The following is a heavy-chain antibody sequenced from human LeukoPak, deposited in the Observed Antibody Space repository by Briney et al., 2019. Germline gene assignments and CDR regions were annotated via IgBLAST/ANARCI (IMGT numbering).Heavy chain of an antibody. CDR2: IHYGGST. CDR3: ARAAAVTNSWYYFDY. V-gene: IGHV4-30-4*01. Sequence: SETLSLTCTVSGDSISSGDHYWTWIRQPPGKGLEWIGYIHYGGSTYYNPSLKSRVIISVDMSNNQFSLSLNSLSAADSAVYYCARAAAVTNSWYYFDYWGQGTLVTVSS. CDR1: GDSISSGDHY. J-gene: IGHJ4*02. D-gene: IGHD2/OR15-2a*01.